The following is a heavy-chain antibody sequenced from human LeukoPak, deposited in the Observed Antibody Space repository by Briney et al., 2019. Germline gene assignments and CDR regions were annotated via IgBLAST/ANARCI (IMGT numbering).Heavy chain of an antibody. CDR1: GGAISSDNYY. Sequence: PSETLSLTCTVSGGAISSDNYYWGWIRQPPGKGLEWIGSINYSGTTYYNPSLKSRVSISVDTSRTQFSLRLSSVTAADTAVYYCARLSHYWGQGTLVTVSS. J-gene: IGHJ4*02. CDR3: ARLSHY. CDR2: INYSGTT. V-gene: IGHV4-39*01.